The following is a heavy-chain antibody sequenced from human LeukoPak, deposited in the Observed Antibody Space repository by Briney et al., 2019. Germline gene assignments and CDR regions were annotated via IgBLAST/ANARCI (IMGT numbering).Heavy chain of an antibody. CDR3: AKDHQEGYLNAFDI. V-gene: IGHV3-23*01. CDR1: GFTFSDYV. CDR2: ISGRRNST. D-gene: IGHD5-12*01. J-gene: IGHJ3*02. Sequence: GGSLRLSCAASGFTFSDYVMNWVRQAPGKGLEWVSSISGRRNSTYYADSVRGRFTISRDNSKNTLYLQTNSLRADDTAVYYCAKDHQEGYLNAFDIWGQGTMVAVSS.